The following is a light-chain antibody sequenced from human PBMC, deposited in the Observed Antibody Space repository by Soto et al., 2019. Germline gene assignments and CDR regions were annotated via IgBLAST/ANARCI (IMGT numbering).Light chain of an antibody. Sequence: SYELTQPPSVSVAPGKTARITCGGNNLGSKSVHWYQQKPGQAPVMVIYYESDRPSGIPERFSGSNSGNTATLTISRVEAGDEADYYCQVWDSSSDHVVFGAGTKLTVL. CDR1: NLGSKS. CDR3: QVWDSSSDHVV. J-gene: IGLJ2*01. CDR2: YES. V-gene: IGLV3-21*04.